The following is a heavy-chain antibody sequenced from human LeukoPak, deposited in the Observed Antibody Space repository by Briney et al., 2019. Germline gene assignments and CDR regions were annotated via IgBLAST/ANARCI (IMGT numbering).Heavy chain of an antibody. CDR1: GYTFTIYG. J-gene: IGHJ4*02. CDR2: ISAYGNT. CDR3: ARGIVGYYFDY. D-gene: IGHD3-22*01. Sequence: ASVKVSCKTSGYTFTIYGISWVRQAPGQGLEWMGLISAYGNTNYAQNLQGRVTMTTDTSTSTAYMELRSLRSDDTAVYYCARGIVGYYFDYWGQGTLVTVSS. V-gene: IGHV1-18*01.